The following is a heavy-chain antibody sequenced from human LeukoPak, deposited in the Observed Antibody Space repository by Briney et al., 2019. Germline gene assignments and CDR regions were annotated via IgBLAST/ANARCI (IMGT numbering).Heavy chain of an antibody. CDR2: IIAYNGNT. V-gene: IGHV1-18*01. CDR3: ARDLSRATGTTDSYFDY. D-gene: IGHD1-1*01. Sequence: ASVKVSCKASGYTFTNYGINWVRQAPGQGLEWMGWIIAYNGNTNYAQNFQGRVTMTTDTSTSTAYMELRSLRSDDTAVYYCARDLSRATGTTDSYFDYWGQGTLVTVSS. CDR1: GYTFTNYG. J-gene: IGHJ4*02.